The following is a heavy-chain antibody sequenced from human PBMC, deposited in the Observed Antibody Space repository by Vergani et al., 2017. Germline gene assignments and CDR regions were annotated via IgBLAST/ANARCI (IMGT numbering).Heavy chain of an antibody. V-gene: IGHV3-30-3*01. CDR1: GFTFSSYA. D-gene: IGHD3-10*01. J-gene: IGHJ3*02. CDR3: ARDFHMVRGVIMPHGAFDI. Sequence: QVQLVESGGGVVQPGRSLRLSCAASGFTFSSYAMHWVRQAPGKGLEWVAVISYDGSNKYYADSVKGRFTISRDNSKNTLYLQMNSLRADDTAVYYCARDFHMVRGVIMPHGAFDIWGQGTMVTVSS. CDR2: ISYDGSNK.